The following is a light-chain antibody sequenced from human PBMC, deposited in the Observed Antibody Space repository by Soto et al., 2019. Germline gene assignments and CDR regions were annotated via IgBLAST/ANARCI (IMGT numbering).Light chain of an antibody. CDR1: QSVSSY. Sequence: EIVVTQSPATLSLSPWERASLSCRASQSVSSYLAWYQQKPGQAPRLLIYDASNRATGIPARFSGSGSGTDFTLTISSLEPEDFAVYYCQQRSNWPPITFGQGRRLEVK. CDR3: QQRSNWPPIT. J-gene: IGKJ5*01. V-gene: IGKV3-11*01. CDR2: DAS.